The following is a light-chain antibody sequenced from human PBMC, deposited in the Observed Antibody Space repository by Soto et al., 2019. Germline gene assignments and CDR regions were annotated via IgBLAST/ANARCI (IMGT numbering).Light chain of an antibody. CDR2: DAS. CDR1: QSISTW. CDR3: QHYNTYSPVT. Sequence: DIQVTQSPSTLSASVGDRVTITCRASQSISTWLAWYQQQPGKAPKLLIYDASTLASGVPSRFSGSRSGTEFTLTVNSLQPDDFATYYCQHYNTYSPVTFGRGTKLDIK. J-gene: IGKJ2*01. V-gene: IGKV1-5*01.